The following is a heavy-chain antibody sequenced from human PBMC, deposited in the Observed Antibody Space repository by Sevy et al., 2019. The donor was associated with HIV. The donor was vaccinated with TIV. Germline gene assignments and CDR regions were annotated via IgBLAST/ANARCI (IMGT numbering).Heavy chain of an antibody. V-gene: IGHV3-21*01. CDR2: ISSSSSYI. J-gene: IGHJ5*02. CDR3: ARELLSNWFDP. Sequence: GGSLRLSCAASGFTFSSYSMNWVRQAPGKGLEWVSSISSSSSYIYYADSVKGRFTISRDNAKNSLYLQMNSLRAEDTAVYYCARELLSNWFDPWGLGTLVTVSS. CDR1: GFTFSSYS.